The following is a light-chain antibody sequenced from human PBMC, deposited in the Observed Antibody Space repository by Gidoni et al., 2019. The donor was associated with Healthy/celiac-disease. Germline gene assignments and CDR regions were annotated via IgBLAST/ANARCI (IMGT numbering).Light chain of an antibody. CDR3: QQSYSTKLT. J-gene: IGKJ4*01. CDR2: AAS. CDR1: QSISSY. Sequence: DIQLTHSPSSLSASVGDRVTLTCRASQSISSYLNWYQQKPGKAPKLLIYAASSLQSGVPSRFSGSGSGTDFTLTISSLQPEDFATYYCQQSYSTKLTFGGGTKVEIK. V-gene: IGKV1-39*01.